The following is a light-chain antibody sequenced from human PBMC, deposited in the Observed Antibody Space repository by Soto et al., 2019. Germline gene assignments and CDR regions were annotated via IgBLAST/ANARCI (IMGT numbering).Light chain of an antibody. Sequence: QSVLTQPPSVSGAPGQRDTISCTRASSNVGPADAVHWYQQIPGSNPKLLIFDDNVRPSGVPDRFSAPKSGTTASLAITGLQSEDDAVYYCQSFDSVLLAYVFGTGTKVTVL. V-gene: IGLV1-40*01. J-gene: IGLJ1*01. CDR2: DDN. CDR1: SSNVGPADA. CDR3: QSFDSVLLAYV.